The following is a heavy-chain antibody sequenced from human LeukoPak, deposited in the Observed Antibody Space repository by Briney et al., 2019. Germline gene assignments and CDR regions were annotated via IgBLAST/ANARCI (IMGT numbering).Heavy chain of an antibody. CDR3: ARDGAYGLTY. J-gene: IGHJ4*02. D-gene: IGHD3-16*01. CDR2: INSDGYT. V-gene: IGHV3-74*01. CDR1: GVSFSRTW. Sequence: GGSLRLSCAASGVSFSRTWMHWVWQAPEKGLVWVSYINSDGYTTYADSVKGRFTISRDNTKDMVYLQMNSLRAEDTAVYYCARDGAYGLTYWGQGTLVTVSS.